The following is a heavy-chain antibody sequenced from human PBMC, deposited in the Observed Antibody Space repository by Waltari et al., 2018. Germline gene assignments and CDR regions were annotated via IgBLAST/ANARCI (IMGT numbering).Heavy chain of an antibody. CDR2: INRDGSGT. CDR1: GFTFSRYW. D-gene: IGHD3-22*01. CDR3: AREPSPDSSGYFYYYMDV. J-gene: IGHJ6*03. V-gene: IGHV3-74*01. Sequence: EVQLVESGGGLVQPGGSLRLSCAASGFTFSRYWMLWVRQAPGKGLVWVSRINRDGSGTIYADSVKGRFTISRDNAKNTLYLQLNSLRVEDTAVYYCAREPSPDSSGYFYYYMDVWGKGTTVTVSS.